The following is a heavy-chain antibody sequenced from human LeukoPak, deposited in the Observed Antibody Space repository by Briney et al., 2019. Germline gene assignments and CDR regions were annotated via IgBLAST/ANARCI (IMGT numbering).Heavy chain of an antibody. J-gene: IGHJ4*02. CDR2: VYYSGST. CDR1: GGSISGTSYF. V-gene: IGHV4-39*01. CDR3: ARLYPHGSGSQ. Sequence: SETLSLTCTVSGGSISGTSYFWGWIRQPPGKGLEWIGNVYYSGSTYYHPSLKSRVTVFVDTSKNQFSLNLSSVTGADTAVYYCARLYPHGSGSQWGQGTLVTVSS. D-gene: IGHD3-10*01.